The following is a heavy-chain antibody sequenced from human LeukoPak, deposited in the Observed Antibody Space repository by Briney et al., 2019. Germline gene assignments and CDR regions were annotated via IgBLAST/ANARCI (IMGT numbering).Heavy chain of an antibody. CDR3: ARPYDSRGYFDY. J-gene: IGHJ4*02. CDR1: GFTFSSYW. D-gene: IGHD3-22*01. CDR2: INSDGSST. Sequence: QTGGSLRLSCAASGFTFSSYWMHWVRQASGKGLVWVSRINSDGSSTSYADSVKGRFTISRDNAKNTLYLQMNSLRAEDTAVYYCARPYDSRGYFDYWGQGTLVTVSS. V-gene: IGHV3-74*01.